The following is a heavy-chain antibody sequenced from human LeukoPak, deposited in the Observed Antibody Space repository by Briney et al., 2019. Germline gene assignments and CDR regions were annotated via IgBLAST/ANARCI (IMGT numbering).Heavy chain of an antibody. CDR1: GFTFSSYE. CDR3: ARELGDWFDP. CDR2: ISSSGSTI. J-gene: IGHJ5*02. Sequence: GGSLRLSCAASGFTFSSYEMNWVRQAPGEGLEWVSYISSSGSTIYYADSVKGRFTISRDNAKNSLYLQMNSLRAEDTAVYYCARELGDWFDPWGQGTLVTVSS. D-gene: IGHD7-27*01. V-gene: IGHV3-48*03.